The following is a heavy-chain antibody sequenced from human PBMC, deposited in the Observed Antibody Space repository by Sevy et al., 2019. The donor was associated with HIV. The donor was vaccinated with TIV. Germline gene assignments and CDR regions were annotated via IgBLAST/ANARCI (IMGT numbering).Heavy chain of an antibody. J-gene: IGHJ4*02. D-gene: IGHD1-1*01. V-gene: IGHV3-53*01. CDR2: IYSGGST. CDR3: ARVEGLMGYFDY. CDR1: GFTVSSNY. Sequence: GVSLRLSCAASGFTVSSNYMSWVRQAPGKGLEWVSVIYSGGSTYYADSVKGRFTISRDNSKNTLYLQMNSLRAEDTAVYYCARVEGLMGYFDYWGQGTLVTVSS.